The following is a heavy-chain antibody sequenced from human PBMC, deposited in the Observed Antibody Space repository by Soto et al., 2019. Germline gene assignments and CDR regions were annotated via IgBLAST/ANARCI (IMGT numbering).Heavy chain of an antibody. CDR1: GFSLSTSGVG. Sequence: QITFKESGPTLVKPTQTLTLTCTFSGFSLSTSGVGVGWIRQPPGKALEWLALIYWDDDKRYSPSLKSRLTITKDTSKTQVVLTMTNMDPVDTATYYCAHVYGGYNNFDYWGQGTLVTVSS. D-gene: IGHD5-12*01. CDR3: AHVYGGYNNFDY. CDR2: IYWDDDK. J-gene: IGHJ4*02. V-gene: IGHV2-5*02.